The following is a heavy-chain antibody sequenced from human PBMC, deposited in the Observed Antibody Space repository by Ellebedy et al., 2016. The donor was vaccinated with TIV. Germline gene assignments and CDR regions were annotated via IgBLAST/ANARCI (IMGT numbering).Heavy chain of an antibody. J-gene: IGHJ4*02. CDR1: GFTFSSYG. CDR3: ARDPGDCTNGVGYNNNYYFDY. V-gene: IGHV3-33*01. CDR2: IWYDGSNK. D-gene: IGHD2-8*01. Sequence: GESLKISXAASGFTFSSYGMHWVRQAPGKGLEWVAVIWYDGSNKYYADSVKGRFTISRDNSKNTLYLQMNSLRAEDTAVYYCARDPGDCTNGVGYNNNYYFDYWGQGTLVTVSS.